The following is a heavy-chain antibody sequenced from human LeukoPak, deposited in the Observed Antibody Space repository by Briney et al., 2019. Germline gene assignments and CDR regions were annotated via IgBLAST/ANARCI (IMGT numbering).Heavy chain of an antibody. CDR3: AKDIGNSGLTPLLDY. D-gene: IGHD6-19*01. CDR1: GFTFDDYA. V-gene: IGHV3-9*01. CDR2: ISWNSGNI. J-gene: IGHJ4*02. Sequence: GGSLRLSCAASGFTFDDYAMHWVRHAPGKGLEWVSGISWNSGNIGHADSVKGRFTISRDNAKNSLYLQMNSPRAEDTALYYCAKDIGNSGLTPLLDYWGQGTLVTVSS.